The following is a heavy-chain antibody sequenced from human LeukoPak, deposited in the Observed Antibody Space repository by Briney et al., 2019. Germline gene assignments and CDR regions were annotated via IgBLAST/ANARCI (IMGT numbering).Heavy chain of an antibody. V-gene: IGHV7-4-1*02. D-gene: IGHD2-8*01. J-gene: IGHJ5*02. CDR2: INTNTGTP. CDR1: GYTFTNYA. Sequence: GASVKVSCKASGYTFTNYAVHWVRQAPGQGLEWMGWINTNTGTPTSAQGFTGRFVFSLDTSVNTAYLQISSLKAEDTAVYYCARRPYCTNGVCYGELGFDPWGQGTLVTVSS. CDR3: ARRPYCTNGVCYGELGFDP.